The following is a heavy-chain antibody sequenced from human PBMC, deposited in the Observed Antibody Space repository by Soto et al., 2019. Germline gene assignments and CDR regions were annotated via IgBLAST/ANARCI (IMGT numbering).Heavy chain of an antibody. Sequence: QVQLVQSGAKVKKPGSSVKVSCKASGGTFRSYTISWVRQAPGQGLEWMGRIIPILGIANYAQKFQGRVTITADKSTSTAYMELSSLRSEDTAVYYCATGLVVDYDIDYWGQGTLVTVSS. V-gene: IGHV1-69*02. J-gene: IGHJ4*02. CDR3: ATGLVVDYDIDY. D-gene: IGHD2-15*01. CDR1: GGTFRSYT. CDR2: IIPILGIA.